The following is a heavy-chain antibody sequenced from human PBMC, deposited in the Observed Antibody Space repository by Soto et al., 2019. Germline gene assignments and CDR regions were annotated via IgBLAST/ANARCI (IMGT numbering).Heavy chain of an antibody. CDR2: ISYDGTNK. J-gene: IGHJ4*02. CDR3: AKWDCSSTSCYRFSFDY. V-gene: IGHV3-30*18. Sequence: GGSPRLSCAASGFSFSTYVMHWVRQAPGKGLEWVAVISYDGTNKDYADSVKGRFTISRDNSKNTLYLQMNSLRAEDTAVYYCAKWDCSSTSCYRFSFDYWGQGTLVTVSS. D-gene: IGHD2-2*01. CDR1: GFSFSTYV.